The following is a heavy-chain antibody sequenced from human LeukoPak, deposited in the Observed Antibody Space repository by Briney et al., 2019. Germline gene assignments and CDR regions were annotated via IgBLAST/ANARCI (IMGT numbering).Heavy chain of an antibody. D-gene: IGHD6-13*01. Sequence: GESLRISCQGSGYNFATYWIVWVRQMPGKGLEWMGIIYPGNSHTRYSPSFQGQVTISADTSISTAYLHWSSLQSSDTAMYYCAKFHATWYGDTWGQGTLVTVSS. CDR3: AKFHATWYGDT. CDR2: IYPGNSHT. V-gene: IGHV5-51*01. J-gene: IGHJ4*02. CDR1: GYNFATYW.